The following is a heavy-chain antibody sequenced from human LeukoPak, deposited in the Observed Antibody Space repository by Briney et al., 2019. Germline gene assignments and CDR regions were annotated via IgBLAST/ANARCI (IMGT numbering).Heavy chain of an antibody. CDR1: GGSISSYY. CDR2: IYYSGST. Sequence: SETLSLTCTVSGGSISSYYWSWIRQPPGKGLEWIGYIYYSGSTNYNPSLKSRVTISVDTSKNQFSLKLSSVTAADTAVYYCARVDSITIFGVVKNNWFDPWGQGTLVTVPS. V-gene: IGHV4-59*01. D-gene: IGHD3-3*01. J-gene: IGHJ5*02. CDR3: ARVDSITIFGVVKNNWFDP.